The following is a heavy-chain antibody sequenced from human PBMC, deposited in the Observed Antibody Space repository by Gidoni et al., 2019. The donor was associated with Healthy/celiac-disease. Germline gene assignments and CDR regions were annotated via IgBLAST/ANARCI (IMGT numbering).Heavy chain of an antibody. CDR2: IYTSGST. Sequence: RIYTSGSTNYNPSLKSRVTMPVDTSKNQFSLKLSSVTAADTAVYYCARGSVGSSGFIGDYYYYMDVWGKGTTATVSS. J-gene: IGHJ6*03. V-gene: IGHV4-4*07. CDR3: ARGSVGSSGFIGDYYYYMDV. D-gene: IGHD6-6*01.